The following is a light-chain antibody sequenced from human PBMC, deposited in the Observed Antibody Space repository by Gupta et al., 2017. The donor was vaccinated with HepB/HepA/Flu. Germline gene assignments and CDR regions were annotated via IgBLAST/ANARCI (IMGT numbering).Light chain of an antibody. J-gene: IGKJ4*01. Sequence: DVVLTQSPLSLPVTLGQPASISCRSSQSLVFSDGNTFLHWFQQRPGQSPRRLLYQVSKRDSGVPERFSGSGLGTDFTLRISRVEAEDVAIYYCVQGTHWPTFGGGTKVEIK. CDR2: QVS. CDR1: QSLVFSDGNTF. V-gene: IGKV2-30*01. CDR3: VQGTHWPT.